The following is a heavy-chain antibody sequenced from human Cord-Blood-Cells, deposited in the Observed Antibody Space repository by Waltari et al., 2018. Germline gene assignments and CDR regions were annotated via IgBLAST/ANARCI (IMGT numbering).Heavy chain of an antibody. D-gene: IGHD7-27*01. J-gene: IGHJ2*01. CDR1: GFTFSSYA. Sequence: QVQLVESGGGVVQPGRSLSLSCAAPGFTFSSYAMPRVLQAPGKGLEWVAVISYDGSNKYYADSVKGRFTISRDNSKNTMYLQMNSLRAEDTAVYYCARVPWGYWYFDLWGRGTLVTVSS. CDR2: ISYDGSNK. CDR3: ARVPWGYWYFDL. V-gene: IGHV3-30-3*01.